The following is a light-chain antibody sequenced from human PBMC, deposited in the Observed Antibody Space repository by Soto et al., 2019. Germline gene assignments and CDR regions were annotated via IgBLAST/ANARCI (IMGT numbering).Light chain of an antibody. V-gene: IGLV4-69*01. CDR1: SGHRNYA. CDR2: VNSDGSH. CDR3: QTWGIGPPVK. Sequence: QLVLTQSPSAYASLGASVKLTCTLDSGHRNYAIAWHQQQPEKGPRYLMTVNSDGSHVKADGIPDRFSASSSGAERYLTISNLQAEDEAHYFCQTWGIGPPVKFGGGTKLTVL. J-gene: IGLJ3*02.